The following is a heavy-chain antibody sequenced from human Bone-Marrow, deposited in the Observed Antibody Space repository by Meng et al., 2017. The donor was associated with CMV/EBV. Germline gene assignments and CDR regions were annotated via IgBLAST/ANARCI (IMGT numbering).Heavy chain of an antibody. D-gene: IGHD4-23*01. CDR1: GFTFSDYY. V-gene: IGHV3-11*04. Sequence: GGSLRLSCAASGFTFSDYYMSWIRQAPGKGLEWVSYISSSGSTIYYADSVKGRFTISRDNAKNSLYLQMNSLRAEDAAVYYCARDVDYGGNRAMGAFDIWGQGTMVTVSS. CDR3: ARDVDYGGNRAMGAFDI. J-gene: IGHJ3*02. CDR2: ISSSGSTI.